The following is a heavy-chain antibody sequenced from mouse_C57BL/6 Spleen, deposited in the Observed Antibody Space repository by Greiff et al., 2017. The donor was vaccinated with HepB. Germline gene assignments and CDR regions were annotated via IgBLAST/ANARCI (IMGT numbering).Heavy chain of an antibody. CDR2: IRLKSDNYAT. J-gene: IGHJ2*01. Sequence: EVKLMESGGGLVQPGGSMKLSCVASGFTFSNYWMNWVRQSPEKGLEWVAQIRLKSDNYATHYAESVKGRFTISRDDSKSSVYLQMNNLRAEDTGIYYCTVRRGRGDFDYWGQGTTLTVSS. CDR3: TVRRGRGDFDY. D-gene: IGHD2-13*01. V-gene: IGHV6-3*01. CDR1: GFTFSNYW.